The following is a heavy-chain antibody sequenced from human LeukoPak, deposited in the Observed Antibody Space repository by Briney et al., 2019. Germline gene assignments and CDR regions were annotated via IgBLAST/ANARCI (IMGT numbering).Heavy chain of an antibody. Sequence: TETLSLTCSVSGASISGGTYYWGWIRQPPGKGLEWIGSIYYTGSTYDNPSLKSRVTISVDTSKNQFSLKLSSVTAADTAVYYCARRGGSGRAFDYWGQGTLVTVSS. CDR2: IYYTGST. D-gene: IGHD1-26*01. V-gene: IGHV4-39*01. CDR3: ARRGGSGRAFDY. CDR1: GASISGGTYY. J-gene: IGHJ4*02.